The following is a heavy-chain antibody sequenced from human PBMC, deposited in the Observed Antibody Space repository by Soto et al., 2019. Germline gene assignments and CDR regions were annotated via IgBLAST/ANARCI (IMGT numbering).Heavy chain of an antibody. V-gene: IGHV1-69*06. CDR1: GGTFSSYA. D-gene: IGHD5-18*01. CDR2: IIPIFGTA. J-gene: IGHJ6*02. CDR3: ARDEAVGYSYGYYYYYGMDV. Sequence: SVKVSCKASGGTFSSYAISWVRQAPGQGLEWMGGIIPIFGTANYAQKFQGRVAITADKSTSTAYMELSSLRSEDTAVYYCARDEAVGYSYGYYYYYGMDVWGQGTTVTVSS.